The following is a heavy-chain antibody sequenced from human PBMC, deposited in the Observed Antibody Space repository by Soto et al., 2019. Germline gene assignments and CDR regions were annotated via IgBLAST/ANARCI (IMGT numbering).Heavy chain of an antibody. J-gene: IGHJ3*02. CDR2: MNPNSGNT. V-gene: IGHV1-8*01. CDR3: ARGTYYDFWSGYPPETRRAFDI. CDR1: GYTFTSYD. Sequence: ASVKVSCKASGYTFTSYDINWVRQATGQGLEWIGWMNPNSGNTGYAQKFQGRVTMTRNTSISTAYMDLSSLRSEDTAVYYCARGTYYDFWSGYPPETRRAFDIWGQGTMVTVSS. D-gene: IGHD3-3*01.